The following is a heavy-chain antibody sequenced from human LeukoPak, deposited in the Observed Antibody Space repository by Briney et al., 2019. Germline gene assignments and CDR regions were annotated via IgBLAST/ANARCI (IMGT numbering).Heavy chain of an antibody. CDR3: ARVGSSSYYYYYYMDV. Sequence: SVKVSCKASGGTFSSYAISGVRQAPGQGLEWMGGIIPIFGTANYAQKFQARVTITADESTSTAYMELSSLRSEDTAVYYCARVGSSSYYYYYYMDVWGKGTTVTVSS. V-gene: IGHV1-69*13. D-gene: IGHD6-6*01. J-gene: IGHJ6*03. CDR2: IIPIFGTA. CDR1: GGTFSSYA.